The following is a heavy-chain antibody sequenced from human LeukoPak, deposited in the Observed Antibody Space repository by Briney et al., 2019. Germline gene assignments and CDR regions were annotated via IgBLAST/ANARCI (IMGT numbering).Heavy chain of an antibody. D-gene: IGHD3-3*01. CDR3: ARDSRMNYYAS. Sequence: PGGSLRLSFTASGFTFNDYWMTWVRQTPGKGLEWLANINEDGSAKNYVDSVKGRFTISRDNAVNSLYLQMNSLRAEDTAMYYCARDSRMNYYASWGRGTLVTVSS. J-gene: IGHJ5*02. V-gene: IGHV3-7*01. CDR1: GFTFNDYW. CDR2: INEDGSAK.